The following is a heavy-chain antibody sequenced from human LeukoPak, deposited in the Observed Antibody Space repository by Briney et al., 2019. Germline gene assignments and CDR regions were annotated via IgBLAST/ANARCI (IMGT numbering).Heavy chain of an antibody. CDR2: INHSGST. CDR3: ARHMTTVTFNWFDP. V-gene: IGHV4-34*01. J-gene: IGHJ5*02. CDR1: GGSFSGYY. D-gene: IGHD4-17*01. Sequence: PSETLSLTCAVYGGSFSGYYWSWIRQPPGKGLEWIGEINHSGSTNYNPSLKSRVTISVDTSKNQFSLKLSSVTAADTAVYYCARHMTTVTFNWFDPWGQGTLGTVSS.